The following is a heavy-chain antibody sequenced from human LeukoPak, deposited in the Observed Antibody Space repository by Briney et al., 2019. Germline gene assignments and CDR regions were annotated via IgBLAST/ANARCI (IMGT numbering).Heavy chain of an antibody. V-gene: IGHV4-31*03. CDR3: ARDSITNWFDP. CDR2: IYYSGST. D-gene: IGHD3-10*01. J-gene: IGHJ5*02. CDR1: GGSISSDYFY. Sequence: SETLSLTCTVSGGSISSDYFYWSWIRQHPGKGLEWIGYIYYSGSTYYNPSLKSRVSISVDTSKNQFSLKLSSVTAADTAVYYCARDSITNWFDPWGQGTLVTVPS.